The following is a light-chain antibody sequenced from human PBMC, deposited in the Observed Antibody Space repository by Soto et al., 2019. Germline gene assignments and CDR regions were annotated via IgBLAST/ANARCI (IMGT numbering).Light chain of an antibody. V-gene: IGLV2-8*01. Sequence: QSVLTQPPSASGSPGQSVTISCTGTSSDVGAYDYVSWYQQHPGKAPKLMIYEINKRPSGVPDRFSGSKSGNTASLTVSGLQAEDEADYYCSSFAGSNNFPYVFGTGTTVTVL. CDR2: EIN. CDR3: SSFAGSNNFPYV. J-gene: IGLJ1*01. CDR1: SSDVGAYDY.